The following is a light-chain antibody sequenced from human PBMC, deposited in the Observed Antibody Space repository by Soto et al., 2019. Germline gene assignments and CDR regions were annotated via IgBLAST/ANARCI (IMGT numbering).Light chain of an antibody. CDR2: KAS. J-gene: IGKJ1*01. Sequence: IQMTQSPSSRAASGMGRFTVRFLASQSISRWWAWYQQKPGKATKLLIYKASSLERGVPSRFSGSGSGTELHPTISSLQPDAFATYYCQQYNSYSWTFGQGTKVDTK. CDR3: QQYNSYSWT. V-gene: IGKV1-5*03. CDR1: QSISRW.